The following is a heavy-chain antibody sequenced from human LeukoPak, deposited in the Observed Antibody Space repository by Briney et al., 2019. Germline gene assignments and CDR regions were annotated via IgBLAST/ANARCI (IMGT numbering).Heavy chain of an antibody. J-gene: IGHJ4*02. D-gene: IGHD6-13*01. V-gene: IGHV3-48*03. CDR2: ISSSGSTI. CDR1: GFTFSSYE. Sequence: PGGSLRLSCAASGFTFSSYEMNWVRQAPGKGLEWVSYISSSGSTIYYADSVKGRFTISRDNAKNSLYLQMNSLRAEDTAVYYCAREGGRSSSAFDSWGQGFLVTVSS. CDR3: AREGGRSSSAFDS.